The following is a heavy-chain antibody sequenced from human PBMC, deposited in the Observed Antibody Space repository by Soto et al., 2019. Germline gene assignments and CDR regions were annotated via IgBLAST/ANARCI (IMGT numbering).Heavy chain of an antibody. CDR3: ARQWGFYFDF. CDR2: IYYSGST. J-gene: IGHJ4*02. CDR1: GGSISSSSYY. D-gene: IGHD7-27*01. V-gene: IGHV4-39*01. Sequence: SETLSLTCTVSGGSISSSSYYWGWIRQPPGKGLEWIGSIYYSGSTNYNPSLKSRVTISVDTSKNQFSLKLSSVTAADTAVYYCARQWGFYFDFWGQGTLVTVSS.